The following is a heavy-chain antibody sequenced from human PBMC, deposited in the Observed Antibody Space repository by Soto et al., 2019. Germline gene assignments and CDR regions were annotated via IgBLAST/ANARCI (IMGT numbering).Heavy chain of an antibody. Sequence: QVQLQESGPGLVKPSQTLSLTCTVSGGSISSGGYYWSWIRQHPGKGLEWIGYIYYSGSTYYNPSLNSRVTIPVNTSKNQFSLKLSSVTAAHTAVYYFPRAPYRSSSRRAFEIWGQGTMVTV. D-gene: IGHD6-13*01. J-gene: IGHJ3*02. CDR1: GGSISSGGYY. CDR3: PRAPYRSSSRRAFEI. CDR2: IYYSGST. V-gene: IGHV4-31*03.